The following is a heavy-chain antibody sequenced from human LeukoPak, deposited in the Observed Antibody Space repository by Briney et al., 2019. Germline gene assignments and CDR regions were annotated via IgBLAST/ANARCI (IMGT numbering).Heavy chain of an antibody. CDR2: ISWNSGSI. CDR1: GFTCDDYA. Sequence: PGRSLRLSCAASGFTCDDYAMHWVRQAPGKGLEWVSGISWNSGSIGYADSVKGRFTISRDNAKNSLYLQMNSLRAEDTAVYYCARSGRRGYSYGYRFKYYFDYWGQGTLVTVSS. J-gene: IGHJ4*02. D-gene: IGHD5-18*01. V-gene: IGHV3-9*01. CDR3: ARSGRRGYSYGYRFKYYFDY.